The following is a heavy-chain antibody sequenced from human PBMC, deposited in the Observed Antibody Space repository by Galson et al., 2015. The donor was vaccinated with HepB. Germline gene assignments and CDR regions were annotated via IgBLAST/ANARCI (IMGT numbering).Heavy chain of an antibody. D-gene: IGHD3-22*01. Sequence: SLRLSCAASGFTFSSYGMHWVRQAPGKGLEWVAVIWYDGSNKYYADSVKGRFTISRDNSKNTLYLQMNSLRAEDTAVYYCARGAPYYDIDSTTLDQEYFQHWGQGTLVTVSS. CDR1: GFTFSSYG. CDR2: IWYDGSNK. V-gene: IGHV3-33*01. J-gene: IGHJ1*01. CDR3: ARGAPYYDIDSTTLDQEYFQH.